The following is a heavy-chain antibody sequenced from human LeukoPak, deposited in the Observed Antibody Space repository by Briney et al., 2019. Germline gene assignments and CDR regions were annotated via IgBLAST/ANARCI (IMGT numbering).Heavy chain of an antibody. V-gene: IGHV3-66*01. CDR3: AIDPDA. CDR2: IYSGGDT. CDR1: GFTVSSYY. Sequence: GGSLRLSCAASGFTVSSYYMSWVRKAPGEGLEWVSVIYSGGDTYHADSVKGRFTLSRDNSKNTLYLQMNSLRAEDTAVYYFAIDPDAWGQGTLVTVSS. J-gene: IGHJ5*02.